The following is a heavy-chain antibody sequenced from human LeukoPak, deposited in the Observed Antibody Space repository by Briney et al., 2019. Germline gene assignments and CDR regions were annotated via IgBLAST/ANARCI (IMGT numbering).Heavy chain of an antibody. CDR2: INSDGSEG. CDR1: GFTFSGFW. V-gene: IGHV3-7*03. CDR3: ARSSYSSSSSV. D-gene: IGHD6-6*01. Sequence: GGSLRLSCAVSGFTFSGFWMSWSRQAPGKGLEWVASINSDGSEGYYADVVKGRITISRDNAKNSLYLQINSLRAEDTAVYYCARSSYSSSSSVWGQGTMVTVSS. J-gene: IGHJ3*01.